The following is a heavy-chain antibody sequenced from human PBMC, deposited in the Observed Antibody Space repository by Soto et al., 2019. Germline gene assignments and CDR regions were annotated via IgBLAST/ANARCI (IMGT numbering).Heavy chain of an antibody. CDR3: AKERISRSFDY. CDR2: ISYDGSNK. V-gene: IGHV3-30*18. Sequence: GGSLRLSCAASGFTFSSYGMHWVRQAPGKGLEWVAVISYDGSNKYYADSVKGRFTISRDNSKNTLYLQMNSLRAEDTAVYYCAKERISRSFDYWGQGT. J-gene: IGHJ4*02. CDR1: GFTFSSYG.